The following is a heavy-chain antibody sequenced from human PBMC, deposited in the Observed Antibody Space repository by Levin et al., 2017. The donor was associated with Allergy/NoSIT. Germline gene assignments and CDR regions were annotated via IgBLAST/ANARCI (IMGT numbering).Heavy chain of an antibody. CDR3: AKAIHTYGLLYGLDV. CDR1: GFSFDNYA. Sequence: PGGSLRLSCAASGFSFDNYAMHWVRQAPGKGLEWVSGIHWNSGFIVYADSVKGRFTISRDNAKNSLYLQMNSLRAGDTALYYCAKAIHTYGLLYGLDVWGEGTTVTVSS. J-gene: IGHJ6*04. D-gene: IGHD5-18*01. V-gene: IGHV3-9*01. CDR2: IHWNSGFI.